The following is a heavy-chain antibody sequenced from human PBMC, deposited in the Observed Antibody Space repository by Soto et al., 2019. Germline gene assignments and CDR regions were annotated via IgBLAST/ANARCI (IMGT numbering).Heavy chain of an antibody. CDR3: ARTGGMDV. CDR1: GWSFSGYY. CDR2: INHSRNT. V-gene: IGHV4-34*01. J-gene: IGHJ6*02. Sequence: QVQLQQWGAGLLKPSETLSLTCAVYGWSFSGYYWSWLRQTPGKGPEWIGEINHSRNTKYNPSLESRVTISVDTSTNPFSLKLNSVSAADTAVYYCARTGGMDVWSHGAKVTVSS.